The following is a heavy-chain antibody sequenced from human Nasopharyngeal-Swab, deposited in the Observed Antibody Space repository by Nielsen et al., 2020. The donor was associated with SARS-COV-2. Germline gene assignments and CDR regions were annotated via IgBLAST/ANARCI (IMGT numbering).Heavy chain of an antibody. CDR3: ARDGLDYDFWSAYFMDV. J-gene: IGHJ6*02. D-gene: IGHD3-3*01. V-gene: IGHV3-21*01. CDR1: GFTFSTYN. Sequence: GESLKISCAASGFTFSTYNMNWVRQAPRKGLEWVSSISSSSTYIYYADSVKGRFTISRDSAKNSLYLQMNSLRAEDTAVYYCARDGLDYDFWSAYFMDVWGQGTTVTVSS. CDR2: ISSSSTYI.